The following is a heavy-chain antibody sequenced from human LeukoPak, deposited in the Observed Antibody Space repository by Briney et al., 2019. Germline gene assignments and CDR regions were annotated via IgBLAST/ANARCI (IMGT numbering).Heavy chain of an antibody. J-gene: IGHJ4*02. CDR1: GGSISSYY. CDR2: IFYSGST. V-gene: IGHV4-59*01. Sequence: PSETLSLTCTVSGGSISSYYRSWIRQPPGKGLEWIGYIFYSGSTNYNPSLKSRVTISVDTSKNQFSLKLASVTAADTAVYYCARARWVGATNYFDYWGQGALVTVSS. D-gene: IGHD1-26*01. CDR3: ARARWVGATNYFDY.